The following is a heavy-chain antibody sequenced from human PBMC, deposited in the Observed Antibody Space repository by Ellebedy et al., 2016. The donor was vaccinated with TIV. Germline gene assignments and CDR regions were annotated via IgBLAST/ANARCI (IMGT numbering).Heavy chain of an antibody. D-gene: IGHD6-6*01. V-gene: IGHV3-15*01. CDR2: IKSKTDGGTT. Sequence: PGGSLRLSCAASGFTFSNAWMSWVRQAPGKGLEWVGRIKSKTDGGTTDYAAPVKGRFTISRDDSKNTLYLQMNSLKTEDTAVYYCTTVVFMEQETLDGIAARPFDYWGQGTLVTVSS. CDR1: GFTFSNAW. J-gene: IGHJ4*02. CDR3: TTVVFMEQETLDGIAARPFDY.